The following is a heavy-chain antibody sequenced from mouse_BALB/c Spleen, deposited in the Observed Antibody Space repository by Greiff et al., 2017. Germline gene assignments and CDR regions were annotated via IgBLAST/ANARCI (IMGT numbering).Heavy chain of an antibody. CDR2: IDPSDSET. J-gene: IGHJ4*01. CDR1: GYTFTSYW. D-gene: IGHD2-1*01. V-gene: IGHV1-69*02. CDR3: ARGDGNYAGAMDY. Sequence: VQLQQSGAELVKPGAPVKLSCKASGYTFTSYWMNWVKQRPGRGLEWIGRIDPSDSETHYNQKFKDKATLTVDKSSSTAYIQLSSLTSEDSAVYYCARGDGNYAGAMDYWGQGTSVTVSS.